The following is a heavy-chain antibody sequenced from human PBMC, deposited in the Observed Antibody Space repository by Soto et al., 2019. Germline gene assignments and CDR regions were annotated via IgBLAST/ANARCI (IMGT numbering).Heavy chain of an antibody. Sequence: PSETLSLTCTVSGGSISSGDYYWSWIRQPPGKGLEWIGYIYYSGNTYYNPSLKSRVTISVDTSKNQFSLKLTSVTAADTAVYYCYSGGYYDSSGSYGMDVWGQGTTVTVSS. V-gene: IGHV4-30-4*01. D-gene: IGHD3-22*01. CDR1: GGSISSGDYY. CDR2: IYYSGNT. J-gene: IGHJ6*02. CDR3: YSGGYYDSSGSYGMDV.